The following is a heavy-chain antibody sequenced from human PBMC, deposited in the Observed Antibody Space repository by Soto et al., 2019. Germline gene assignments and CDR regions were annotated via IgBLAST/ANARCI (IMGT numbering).Heavy chain of an antibody. V-gene: IGHV1-46*01. CDR3: ASSPAYSSSWFGIPPDLSHGMDV. D-gene: IGHD6-13*01. Sequence: ASVKVSCKASGYTFTSYYIHWVRQAPGQGLEWMGIINPSGGITSYAQKFQGRVTITRDTSTSTVYMELSILKSDDTAVYFCASSPAYSSSWFGIPPDLSHGMDVWGHGTTVTVSS. CDR1: GYTFTSYY. CDR2: INPSGGIT. J-gene: IGHJ6*02.